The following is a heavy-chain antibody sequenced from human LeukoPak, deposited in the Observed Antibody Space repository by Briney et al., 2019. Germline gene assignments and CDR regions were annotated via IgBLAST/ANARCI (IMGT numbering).Heavy chain of an antibody. CDR2: INEDGSTT. Sequence: EGSLRLSCAASGFTFSSNWMHWARQAPGKGLVWVSRINEDGSTTNYADSVKGRSTIFRDNAKNTLYLQMNSLRAEDTAVYYCVRDLGGRSGHWGQGTLVTVSS. D-gene: IGHD1-26*01. J-gene: IGHJ4*02. CDR3: VRDLGGRSGH. V-gene: IGHV3-74*01. CDR1: GFTFSSNW.